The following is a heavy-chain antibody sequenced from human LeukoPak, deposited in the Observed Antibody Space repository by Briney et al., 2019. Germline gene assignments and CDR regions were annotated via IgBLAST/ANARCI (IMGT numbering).Heavy chain of an antibody. Sequence: PSETLSLTCTVSGGSISSSNYYWGWIRQPPGKGREWIGSIYYSGSTYYNPSLKSRVTISVDTSKNQFSLKLSSVTAADTAVYYCARFGVEMATTHLGFDYWGQGTLVTVSS. V-gene: IGHV4-39*01. CDR2: IYYSGST. CDR1: GGSISSSNYY. J-gene: IGHJ4*02. CDR3: ARFGVEMATTHLGFDY. D-gene: IGHD5-24*01.